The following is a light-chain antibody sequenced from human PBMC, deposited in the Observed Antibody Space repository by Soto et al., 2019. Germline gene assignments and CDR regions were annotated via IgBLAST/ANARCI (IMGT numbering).Light chain of an antibody. CDR2: KAS. CDR1: QSIGSW. J-gene: IGKJ1*01. V-gene: IGKV1-5*03. Sequence: DIQMTQSPSTLSASVGDRVTITCRASQSIGSWLAWYQQNPGKAPKLLIYKASRLESRVPSRFRGRGSGTEFTLTISSLQPDDFAIYYCQQYNSYSRAFGQGTKVEIK. CDR3: QQYNSYSRA.